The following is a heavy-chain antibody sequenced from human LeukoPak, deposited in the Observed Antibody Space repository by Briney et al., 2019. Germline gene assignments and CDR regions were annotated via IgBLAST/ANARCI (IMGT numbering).Heavy chain of an antibody. CDR3: AREAVTRNYFDY. CDR2: IYSGGST. V-gene: IGHV3-53*01. J-gene: IGHJ4*02. D-gene: IGHD3-10*01. Sequence: PGRSLRLSCAASGLTVSSNYMNWVRQAPGKGLGWVSVIYSGGSTSYAEFGKGRFTISRDNSKNTLFLQLNRLRAEDTAVYYCAREAVTRNYFDYWGQGTLVTVSS. CDR1: GLTVSSNY.